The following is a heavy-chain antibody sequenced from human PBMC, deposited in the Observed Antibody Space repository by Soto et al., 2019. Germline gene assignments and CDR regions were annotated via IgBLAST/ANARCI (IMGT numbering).Heavy chain of an antibody. CDR1: GFTFSSYA. Sequence: QVQLVESGGGVVQPGRSLRLSCAASGFTFSSYAMHWVRQAPGKGPEWVAVISYDGSNKYYADSVKGRFTISRDNSKNTLYLQMNSLRAEDTAVYYCARAHRVHHDFWSGLGGYWGQGTLVTVSS. V-gene: IGHV3-30-3*01. D-gene: IGHD3-3*01. CDR2: ISYDGSNK. CDR3: ARAHRVHHDFWSGLGGY. J-gene: IGHJ4*02.